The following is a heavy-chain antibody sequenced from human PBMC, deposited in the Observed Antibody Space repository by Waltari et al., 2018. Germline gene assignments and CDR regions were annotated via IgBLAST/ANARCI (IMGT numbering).Heavy chain of an antibody. D-gene: IGHD2-15*01. J-gene: IGHJ4*02. V-gene: IGHV1-24*01. CDR1: ENALTESS. CDR2: FDPEDRTT. CDR3: ATDLLYGGNAV. Sequence: QLQPVQSAAEVNKPAASVTVSCTVAENALTESSMHWVRQAPGKGLEWMGNFDPEDRTTVYAQKFQGRLTMTEDTSGDTAYMELNSLASDDTAVYYCATDLLYGGNAVWGQGTLVTVSS.